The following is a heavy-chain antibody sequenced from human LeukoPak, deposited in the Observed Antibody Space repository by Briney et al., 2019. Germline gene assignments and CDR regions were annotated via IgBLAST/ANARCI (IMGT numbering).Heavy chain of an antibody. CDR1: GYTFTSYY. CDR3: ARGPGPADDGGGYCFDY. Sequence: ASVKVSCKASGYTFTSYYLYWVRQAPGQGLEWMGVINPSGGSTTSAQKFQGRVTMARDTSTSTVYMELRSLRSEDTAVYYCARGPGPADDGGGYCFDYWGQGTLVTVAS. J-gene: IGHJ4*02. D-gene: IGHD3-22*01. CDR2: INPSGGST. V-gene: IGHV1-46*01.